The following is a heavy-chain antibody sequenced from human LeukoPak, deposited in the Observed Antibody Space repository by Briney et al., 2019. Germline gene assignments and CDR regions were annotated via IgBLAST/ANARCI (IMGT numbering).Heavy chain of an antibody. Sequence: ASVKVSCKASGYTFTGYYMHWVRQAPGQGLEWMGWINPNSGGTNYAQKFQGRVTMTRDTSISTAYMELTRLRSDDTAVYYCATCSGGSCYPKGYFDYWGQGTLVTVSS. D-gene: IGHD2-15*01. CDR3: ATCSGGSCYPKGYFDY. CDR2: INPNSGGT. CDR1: GYTFTGYY. J-gene: IGHJ4*02. V-gene: IGHV1-2*02.